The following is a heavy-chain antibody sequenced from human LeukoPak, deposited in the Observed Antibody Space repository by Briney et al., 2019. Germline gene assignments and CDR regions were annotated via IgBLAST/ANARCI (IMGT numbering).Heavy chain of an antibody. CDR2: INHSGST. J-gene: IGHJ1*01. V-gene: IGHV4-34*01. D-gene: IGHD1-26*01. CDR3: ARGGVGAKAVQH. Sequence: SETLSLTCAVYGGSFSGYYWSWIRQPPGKGLEWIGEINHSGSTNYNPSLKSRFTISVDTSKNQFSLKLSSVTAADTAVYYCARGGVGAKAVQHWGQGTLVTVSS. CDR1: GGSFSGYY.